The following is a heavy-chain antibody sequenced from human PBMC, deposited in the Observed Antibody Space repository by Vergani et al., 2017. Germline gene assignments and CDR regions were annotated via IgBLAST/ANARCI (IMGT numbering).Heavy chain of an antibody. J-gene: IGHJ3*02. Sequence: QVQLQESGPGLVKPPGTLSLTCAVSGGSISSSNWWSWVRQPPGKGLEWIGEIYHSGSTNYNPSLKSRVTISVDKSKNQFSLKLSSVTAADTAVYYCARQEGYCSSSSCSDAFDIWGQGTMVTVSS. V-gene: IGHV4-4*03. D-gene: IGHD2-2*01. CDR1: GGSISSSNW. CDR2: IYHSGST. CDR3: ARQEGYCSSSSCSDAFDI.